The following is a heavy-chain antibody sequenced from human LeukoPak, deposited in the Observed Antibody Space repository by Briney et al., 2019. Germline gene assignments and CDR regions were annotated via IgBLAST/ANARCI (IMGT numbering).Heavy chain of an antibody. D-gene: IGHD2-8*01. CDR1: GFTFSDYY. J-gene: IGHJ6*02. V-gene: IGHV3-11*01. CDR2: ISSSGSTI. Sequence: KPGGSLRLSCAASGFTFSDYYMSWIRQAPGKGLEWVSYISSSGSTIYYADSVKGRFTISRDNAKNSLYPQMNSLRAEDTAVYYCARDVTGYCTNGVCYGPGMDVWGQGTTVTVSS. CDR3: ARDVTGYCTNGVCYGPGMDV.